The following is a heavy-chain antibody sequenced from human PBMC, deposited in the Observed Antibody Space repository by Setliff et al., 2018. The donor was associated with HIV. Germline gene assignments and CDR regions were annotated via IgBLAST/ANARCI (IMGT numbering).Heavy chain of an antibody. CDR1: GFTFSSYA. CDR3: ARDVSWRVRTYIDY. J-gene: IGHJ4*02. Sequence: GGSLRLSCEASGFTFSSYAMHWVRQAPGKGLEWVAFLRFDGSNQYYADSVKGRFTISRDNAKNTLYLQMNSLTAEDTAVYYCARDVSWRVRTYIDYWGQGALVTVSS. D-gene: IGHD3-3*01. V-gene: IGHV3-30*02. CDR2: LRFDGSNQ.